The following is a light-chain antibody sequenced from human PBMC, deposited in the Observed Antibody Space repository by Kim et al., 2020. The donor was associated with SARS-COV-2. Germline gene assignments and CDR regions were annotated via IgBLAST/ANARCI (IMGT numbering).Light chain of an antibody. CDR3: QAWDNGTAV. CDR1: KLGDKR. CDR2: RDD. J-gene: IGLJ1*01. Sequence: VSPGQTASITCSGDKLGDKRACWYQQTPGQSPVLIIYRDDKRPSGIPERFSASNSGSTATLTISGTQTMDDADYYCQAWDNGTAVFGTGTKVTVL. V-gene: IGLV3-1*01.